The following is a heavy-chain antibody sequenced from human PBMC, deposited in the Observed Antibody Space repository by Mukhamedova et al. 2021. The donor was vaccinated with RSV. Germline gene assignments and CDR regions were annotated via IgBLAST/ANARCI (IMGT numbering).Heavy chain of an antibody. J-gene: IGHJ6*02. Sequence: SRVTISVDTSKNQFSLKLSSVTAADTAVYYCVRDRSDSSGYHYYYYGMDVWGQGTTVTVSS. V-gene: IGHV4-31*02. D-gene: IGHD3-22*01. CDR3: VRDRSDSSGYHYYYYGMDV.